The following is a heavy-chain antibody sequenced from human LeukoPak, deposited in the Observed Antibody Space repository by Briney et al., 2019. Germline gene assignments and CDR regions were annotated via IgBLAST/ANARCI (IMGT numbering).Heavy chain of an antibody. CDR3: ARHVGGWYNWFDP. J-gene: IGHJ5*02. Sequence: KPSETLSLTCTVSGGSISSSSYYWGWIRQPPGKGLEWIGSIYYSGSTYYNPSLKSRVTISVDTSKNQFSLKLSSVTAADTAVYYCARHVGGWYNWFDPWGQGTLVTVSS. CDR1: GGSISSSSYY. D-gene: IGHD6-19*01. V-gene: IGHV4-39*01. CDR2: IYYSGST.